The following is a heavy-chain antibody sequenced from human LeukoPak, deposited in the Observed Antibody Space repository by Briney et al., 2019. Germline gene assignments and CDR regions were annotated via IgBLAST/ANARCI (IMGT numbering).Heavy chain of an antibody. CDR1: GYSISSGYY. J-gene: IGHJ4*02. CDR3: ARRYQLYYFDY. D-gene: IGHD2-2*01. Sequence: SETLSLTCAVSGYSISSGYYWGWIRQPPGEGLEWIGSIYHSGGTYYNPSLKSRVTISVDTSKNQFSLKLSSVTAADTAVYYCARRYQLYYFDYWGQGTLVTVSS. CDR2: IYHSGGT. V-gene: IGHV4-38-2*01.